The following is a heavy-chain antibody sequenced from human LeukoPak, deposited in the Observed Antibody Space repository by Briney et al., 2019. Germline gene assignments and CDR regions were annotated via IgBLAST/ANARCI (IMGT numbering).Heavy chain of an antibody. CDR1: GFTFSSYS. J-gene: IGHJ4*02. CDR3: VRDLGSTFDF. D-gene: IGHD1-14*01. V-gene: IGHV3-74*01. CDR2: INSVGSTT. Sequence: GGSLRLSCEASGFTFSSYSMHWVRQAPGKGLVWVSHINSVGSTTNYADSVKGRFTISRDNAKNTLFLQLNSLRAEDTAVYFCVRDLGSTFDFWGQRTLVTVSS.